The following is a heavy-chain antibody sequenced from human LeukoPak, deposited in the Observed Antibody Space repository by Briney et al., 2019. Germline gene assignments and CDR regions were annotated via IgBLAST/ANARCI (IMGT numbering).Heavy chain of an antibody. CDR3: ARGPGIQLWTPLYYYYYMDV. CDR2: IIPIFGTA. CDR1: GGTFSSYA. V-gene: IGHV1-69*05. D-gene: IGHD5-18*01. J-gene: IGHJ6*03. Sequence: ASVKVSCKASGGTFSSYAISWVRQAPGQGLEWMGGIIPIFGTANYAQKFQGRVTITTDKSTSTAYMELSSLRSEDTAVYYCARGPGIQLWTPLYYYYYMDVWGKGTTVTVSS.